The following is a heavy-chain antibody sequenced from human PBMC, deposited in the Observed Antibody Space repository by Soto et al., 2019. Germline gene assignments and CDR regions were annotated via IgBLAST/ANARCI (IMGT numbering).Heavy chain of an antibody. Sequence: GGSLRLSCAASGFTFSSYAMHWVRQAPGKGLEWVAVISYDGSNKYYADSVKGQFTISRDNSKNTLYLQMNSLRAEETAVYYCAKGEWTLLTTVTTYYYYYGMDVWGQGTTVTVSS. CDR3: AKGEWTLLTTVTTYYYYYGMDV. CDR1: GFTFSSYA. V-gene: IGHV3-30-3*01. D-gene: IGHD4-17*01. CDR2: ISYDGSNK. J-gene: IGHJ6*02.